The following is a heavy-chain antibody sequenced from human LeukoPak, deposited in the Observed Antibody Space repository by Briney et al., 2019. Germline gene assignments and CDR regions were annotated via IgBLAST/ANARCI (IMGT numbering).Heavy chain of an antibody. V-gene: IGHV3-7*03. D-gene: IGHD3-16*01. CDR2: INHNGNVN. CDR3: ARGGGLDV. Sequence: GGSLRLSCAASGFTFRNYVIHWARQAPGKGLEWVASINHNGNVNYYVDSVKGRFTISRDNAKNSLYLQMSNLRAEDTAVYFCARGGGLDVWGQGATVTVSS. J-gene: IGHJ6*02. CDR1: GFTFRNYV.